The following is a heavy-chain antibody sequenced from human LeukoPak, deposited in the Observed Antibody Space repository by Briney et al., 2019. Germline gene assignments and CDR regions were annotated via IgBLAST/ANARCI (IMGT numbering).Heavy chain of an antibody. J-gene: IGHJ5*02. D-gene: IGHD4-17*01. V-gene: IGHV3-23*01. Sequence: GGSLRLSCATSGFNFASYAMSWVRQAPAKGLKWVSALSGGPSGTYYADSVKGRYTISRDSSKNTLYLQMNNLRAEDTAVYYCAKDRDYDDYAFGTWGQGILVTVSS. CDR3: AKDRDYDDYAFGT. CDR1: GFNFASYA. CDR2: LSGGPSGT.